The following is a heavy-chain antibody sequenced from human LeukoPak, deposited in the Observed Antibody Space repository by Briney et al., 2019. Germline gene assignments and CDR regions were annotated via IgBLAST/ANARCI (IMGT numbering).Heavy chain of an antibody. Sequence: GRSLRLSCAASGFTFSSYAVHWVRQAPGKGLEWVAVISYDGSNKYYADSVKGRFTISRDNSKNTLYLQMNSLRAEDTAVYYCARGDIVVVPATPSGFDPWGQGTLVTVSS. D-gene: IGHD2-2*01. J-gene: IGHJ5*02. V-gene: IGHV3-30*04. CDR2: ISYDGSNK. CDR3: ARGDIVVVPATPSGFDP. CDR1: GFTFSSYA.